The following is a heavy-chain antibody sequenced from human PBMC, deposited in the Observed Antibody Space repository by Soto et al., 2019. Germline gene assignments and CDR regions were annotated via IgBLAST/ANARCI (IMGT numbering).Heavy chain of an antibody. Sequence: SVKVSCKASGRTFTSSAVQWVRQARGQRLEWIGWIVVGSGSTNYAQKFQERVTITRDMSTSTAYLELSSLRSDDTAVYYCAADPYYYDSSDYYSFDYWGQGTLVTVSS. D-gene: IGHD3-22*01. CDR2: IVVGSGST. V-gene: IGHV1-58*01. CDR3: AADPYYYDSSDYYSFDY. J-gene: IGHJ4*02. CDR1: GRTFTSSA.